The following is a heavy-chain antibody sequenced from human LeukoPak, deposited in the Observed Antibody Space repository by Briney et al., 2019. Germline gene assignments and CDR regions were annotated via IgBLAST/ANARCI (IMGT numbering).Heavy chain of an antibody. CDR3: ARYPKVAAYFDC. CDR1: GGSISSYY. J-gene: IGHJ4*02. D-gene: IGHD2-15*01. Sequence: PSETLSLTCTVSGGSISSYYWAWIRQPAGKGLEWIGRIYASGSTDYYSSLKSRVSMSVDTSKNQFSLKLSSVTAADTAVYYCARYPKVAAYFDCRGQGTLVTVSS. CDR2: IYASGST. V-gene: IGHV4-4*07.